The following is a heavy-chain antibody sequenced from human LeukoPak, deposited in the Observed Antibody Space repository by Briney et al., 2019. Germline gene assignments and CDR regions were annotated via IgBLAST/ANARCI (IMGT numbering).Heavy chain of an antibody. V-gene: IGHV1-46*01. CDR1: GYTFTSYY. D-gene: IGHD7-27*01. CDR3: ARSLGSFDAFDI. CDR2: INPSGGST. J-gene: IGHJ3*02. Sequence: ASVKVSCKASGYTFTSYYMHWVRQAPGQGLEWMGIINPSGGSTSYAQKFQGRVTMTRDMSTSTVYMELSSLRSEDTAVYYCARSLGSFDAFDIWGQGTMVTVSS.